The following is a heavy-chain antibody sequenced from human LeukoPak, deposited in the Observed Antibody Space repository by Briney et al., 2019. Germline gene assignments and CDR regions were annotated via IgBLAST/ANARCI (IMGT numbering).Heavy chain of an antibody. CDR2: ISTSSSYI. Sequence: PGGSLRLSCAASGFTFSRNCMNWVRQAPGKGLEWVSSISTSSSYIYYADSVKGRFTISRNNGKNSLYLQMNSLRDEDTAMYYCTRDRARAGGEILDYWGQGTLVTVSS. CDR3: TRDRARAGGEILDY. J-gene: IGHJ4*02. CDR1: GFTFSRNC. V-gene: IGHV3-21*01. D-gene: IGHD3-10*01.